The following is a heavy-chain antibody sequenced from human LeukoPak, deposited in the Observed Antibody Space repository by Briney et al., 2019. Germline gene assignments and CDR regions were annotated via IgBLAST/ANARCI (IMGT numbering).Heavy chain of an antibody. CDR3: ARTSNSPDYDSSGDWFDP. J-gene: IGHJ5*02. Sequence: GASVKVSCKASGGTFSSYAISWVRQAPGQGLEWMGRIIPILGIANYAQKFQGRVTITADKSTSTAYMELSSLRSEDTAVYYCARTSNSPDYDSSGDWFDPWGQGTLVTVSS. CDR1: GGTFSSYA. D-gene: IGHD3-22*01. CDR2: IIPILGIA. V-gene: IGHV1-69*04.